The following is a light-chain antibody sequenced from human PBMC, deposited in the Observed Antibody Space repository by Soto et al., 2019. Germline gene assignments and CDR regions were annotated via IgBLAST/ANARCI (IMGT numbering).Light chain of an antibody. Sequence: QSALTQPASVSGSPGQSITISCTGTSSDVGGYNYVSWYQQHPGKAPKLMIYGVSNRPSGVSNRFSGSKSGNTASLTISGLQAEDEADDYCSSYTSSSTHWVFGGGTKLTVL. J-gene: IGLJ3*02. V-gene: IGLV2-14*01. CDR1: SSDVGGYNY. CDR3: SSYTSSSTHWV. CDR2: GVS.